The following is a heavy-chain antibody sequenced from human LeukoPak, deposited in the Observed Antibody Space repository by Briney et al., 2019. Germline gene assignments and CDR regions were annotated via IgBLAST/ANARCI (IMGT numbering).Heavy chain of an antibody. Sequence: PGGSLRLSCAASGFTFGNYWMNWVRQAPGKGLEWVSYISSSGSTIYYADSVKGRFTISRDNAKNSLYLQMNSLRAEDTAVYYCAREGVRGGIDYWGQGTLVTVSS. CDR1: GFTFGNYW. V-gene: IGHV3-48*04. CDR3: AREGVRGGIDY. D-gene: IGHD6-25*01. J-gene: IGHJ4*02. CDR2: ISSSGSTI.